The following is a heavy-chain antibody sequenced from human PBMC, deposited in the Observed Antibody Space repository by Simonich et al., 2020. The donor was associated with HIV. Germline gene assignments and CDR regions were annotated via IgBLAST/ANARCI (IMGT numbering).Heavy chain of an antibody. V-gene: IGHV4-34*11. Sequence: QVQLQQWGAGLLKPSETLSLTCAVYGASFNASYWSWIRQSPGKGLEWIGYIYYRGSTNYNPSPKSRVTISVDTSKNQFSLKLTSVTAADTAVYYCTRRGSVSSGSPRYFDSWGHGTLVTVSS. D-gene: IGHD3-10*01. J-gene: IGHJ4*01. CDR1: GASFNASY. CDR2: IYYRGST. CDR3: TRRGSVSSGSPRYFDS.